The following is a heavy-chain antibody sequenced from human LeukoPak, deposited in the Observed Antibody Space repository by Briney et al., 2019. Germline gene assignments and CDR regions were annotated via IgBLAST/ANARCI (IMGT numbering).Heavy chain of an antibody. Sequence: KPSETLSLTCTVSGGSISSYYWSWIRQPAGKGLEWIGRIYTSRSTNYNPSLKSRVTISVDKSKNQFSLKLSSVTAADTAVYYCAREPQAYYDFWSGRNWFDPWGQGTLVTVSS. J-gene: IGHJ5*02. CDR3: AREPQAYYDFWSGRNWFDP. V-gene: IGHV4-4*07. CDR1: GGSISSYY. CDR2: IYTSRST. D-gene: IGHD3-3*01.